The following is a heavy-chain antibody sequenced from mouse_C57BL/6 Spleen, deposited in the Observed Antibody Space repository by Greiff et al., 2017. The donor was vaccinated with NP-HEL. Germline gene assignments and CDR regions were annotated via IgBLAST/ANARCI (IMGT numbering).Heavy chain of an antibody. V-gene: IGHV1-76*01. CDR1: GYTFTDYY. Sequence: QVQLQQSGAELVRPGASVKLSCKASGYTFTDYYINWVKQRPGQGLEWIARIYPGSGNTYYNEKFKGKATLTAEKSSSTAYMQLSSLTSEDSAVYFCARSLPPLGYFDVWGTGTTVTVSS. CDR3: ARSLPPLGYFDV. J-gene: IGHJ1*03. CDR2: IYPGSGNT.